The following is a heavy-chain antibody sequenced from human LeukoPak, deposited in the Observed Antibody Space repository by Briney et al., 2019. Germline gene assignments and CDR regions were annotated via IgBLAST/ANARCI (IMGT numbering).Heavy chain of an antibody. CDR2: IYSGGST. CDR3: AREGRYGDYESY. CDR1: GASLNSYY. D-gene: IGHD4-17*01. J-gene: IGHJ4*02. V-gene: IGHV4-4*07. Sequence: SETLSLTCTVSGASLNSYYWSWIRQPAGKGLEWIGRIYSGGSTNYNPSLKSRVTLSVDTSKNQFSLRLSSLTVADTAVYYCAREGRYGDYESYWGQGTLVTVSS.